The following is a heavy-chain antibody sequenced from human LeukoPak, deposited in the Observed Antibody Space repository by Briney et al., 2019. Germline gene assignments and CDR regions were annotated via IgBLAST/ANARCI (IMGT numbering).Heavy chain of an antibody. D-gene: IGHD1-7*01. J-gene: IGHJ4*02. CDR2: ITQTGGTI. CDR3: ARVNYVSSGWGAPFDC. CDR1: GFTFNIFR. V-gene: IGHV3-48*04. Sequence: GGSLRLSCAASGFTFNIFRMSWVRQTAGKGLEWLSYITQTGGTIYYADSVKGRFTISRDNAKNSLYLQINSLRAEDTAIYYCARVNYVSSGWGAPFDCWGQGTLVTVSS.